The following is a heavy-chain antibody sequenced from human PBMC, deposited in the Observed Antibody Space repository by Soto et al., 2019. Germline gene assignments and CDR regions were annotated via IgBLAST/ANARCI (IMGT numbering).Heavy chain of an antibody. Sequence: PSETLSLTCTVSGGSVSSVSYYWSWIRQSPGKRLEWIAYIYYSGSTNYNPSLKSRATISVDTSKSQVSLTLTSMTAADAALYYCARSPNYYYYGFDVWGQGTAVTVSS. CDR3: ARSPNYYYYGFDV. V-gene: IGHV4-61*01. D-gene: IGHD3-10*01. CDR2: IYYSGST. J-gene: IGHJ6*02. CDR1: GGSVSSVSYY.